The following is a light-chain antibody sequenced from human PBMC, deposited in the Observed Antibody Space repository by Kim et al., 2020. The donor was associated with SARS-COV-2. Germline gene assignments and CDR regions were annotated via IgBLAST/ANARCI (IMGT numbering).Light chain of an antibody. CDR3: CSYAGSGAWV. CDR2: EAS. CDR1: SSDVGGYNL. J-gene: IGLJ3*02. V-gene: IGLV2-23*01. Sequence: QSVLTQPASVSGSPGQSITISCTGTSSDVGGYNLVSWHQQLPGKVPKLIIYEASKRPSGVSIRFSGSKSGNTTSLTISELQAEDEADYYCCSYAGSGAWVFGGGTQLTVL.